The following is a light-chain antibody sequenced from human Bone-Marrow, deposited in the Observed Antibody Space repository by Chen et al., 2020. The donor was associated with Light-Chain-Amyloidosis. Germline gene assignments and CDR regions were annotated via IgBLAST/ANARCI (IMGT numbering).Light chain of an antibody. J-gene: IGLJ1*01. CDR2: EVT. CDR1: SSDVGGDNH. CDR3: SSYTMTNTLV. V-gene: IGLV2-14*01. Sequence: QSALTQPASVSGSPGQSITISCTGTSSDVGGDNHVSWYQQHPDKAPKLMIYEVTNRPSWVPDRFSGSKSDKTSALPISWLQTEDEADYFCSSYTMTNTLVFGSGTRVTV.